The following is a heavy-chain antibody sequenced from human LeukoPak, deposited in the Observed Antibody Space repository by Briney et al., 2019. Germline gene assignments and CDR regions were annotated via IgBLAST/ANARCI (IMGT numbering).Heavy chain of an antibody. Sequence: ASVKVSCKASGGTFSSYAISRVRQAPGQGLEWMGGIIPIFGTANYAQKFQGRVTITTDESTSTAYMELSSLRSEDTAVYYCARGWGQWGVDYWGQGTLVTVSS. CDR1: GGTFSSYA. CDR2: IIPIFGTA. J-gene: IGHJ4*02. V-gene: IGHV1-69*05. CDR3: ARGWGQWGVDY. D-gene: IGHD6-19*01.